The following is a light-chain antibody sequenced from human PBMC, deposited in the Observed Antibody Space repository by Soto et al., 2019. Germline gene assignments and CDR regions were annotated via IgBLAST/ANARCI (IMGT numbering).Light chain of an antibody. CDR1: QRVSSSY. Sequence: EIVLTQSPGTLSLSPGERATLSCRASQRVSSSYLAWYQQKPGQAPRLLIYGASSRATGIPDRFSGSGSGTDFTLTISRLEPEDFAVYYCQQYRTFGQGTKLEIK. CDR2: GAS. CDR3: QQYRT. J-gene: IGKJ2*01. V-gene: IGKV3-20*01.